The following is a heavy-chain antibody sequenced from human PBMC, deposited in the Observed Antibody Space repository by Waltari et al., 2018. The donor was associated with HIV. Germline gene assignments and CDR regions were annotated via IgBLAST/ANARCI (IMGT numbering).Heavy chain of an antibody. CDR2: IRHSGST. V-gene: IGHV4-34*01. Sequence: QVQLQQWGAGLLQPSETLSLTCAVYGGSLSGYYWTWLRQPPGKGLEWIGEIRHSGSTDYNPSFKSRVTISIDTSKRQFSLRMTSVTAADTGLYFCARGDFADLVDDYGDYVRPHSWFDPWGQGTLVTV. D-gene: IGHD4-17*01. CDR1: GGSLSGYY. J-gene: IGHJ5*02. CDR3: ARGDFADLVDDYGDYVRPHSWFDP.